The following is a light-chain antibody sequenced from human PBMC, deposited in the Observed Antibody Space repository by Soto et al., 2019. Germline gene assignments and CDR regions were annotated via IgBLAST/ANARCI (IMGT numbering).Light chain of an antibody. J-gene: IGKJ1*01. Sequence: EVVLTQSPGTLSLSPGERATLSCRASQTVSNNYLAWYQQKPGQAPRLLIYGASSRATGIPDRFSGSGSGTDFTLTISSLEFGDSAVYYCQQYGSSPTWTFGQGTKVAIK. CDR1: QTVSNNY. CDR3: QQYGSSPTWT. CDR2: GAS. V-gene: IGKV3-20*01.